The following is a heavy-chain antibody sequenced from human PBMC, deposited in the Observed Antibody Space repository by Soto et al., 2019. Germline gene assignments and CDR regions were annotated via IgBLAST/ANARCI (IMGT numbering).Heavy chain of an antibody. CDR2: INHSGST. CDR3: ARGPRCFPLLPHPFRYFDY. V-gene: IGHV4-34*01. J-gene: IGHJ4*02. CDR1: GGSFSGYS. Sequence: QVQLQQWGAGLLRPAETLSLTCAVSGGSFSGYSWNWIRQSPGKGLEWMGDINHSGSTDYNPSLTVRVPLSVAASEAQFPRRLGPAPAADPGVYFRARGPRCFPLLPHPFRYFDYGGQGTPLTVSS. D-gene: IGHD3-16*01.